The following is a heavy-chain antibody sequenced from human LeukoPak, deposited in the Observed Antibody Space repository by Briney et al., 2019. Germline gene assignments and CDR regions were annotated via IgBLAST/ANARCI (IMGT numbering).Heavy chain of an antibody. CDR2: MDPKSGDT. D-gene: IGHD2-15*01. V-gene: IGHV1-2*02. CDR3: ATCLAIAVSRGFDP. Sequence: ASVKVSCRASGYTFTGYYMHWVRQAPGQGLEWMGLMDPKSGDTTYAQKFQGRVTLTRDTSINTAYMELSRLRSDDTAVYYCATCLAIAVSRGFDPWGQGTLVTVSS. J-gene: IGHJ5*02. CDR1: GYTFTGYY.